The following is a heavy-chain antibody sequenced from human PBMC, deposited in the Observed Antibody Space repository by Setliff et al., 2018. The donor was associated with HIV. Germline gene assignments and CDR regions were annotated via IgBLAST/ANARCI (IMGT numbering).Heavy chain of an antibody. D-gene: IGHD1-26*01. CDR2: MNPNSGNT. Sequence: ASVKVSCKASGYTFTNYDINWVRQAPGQGLEWMGWMNPNSGNTGYAQKFQGRFTISRDNGKNLLYLQMNSLRAEDTAVYYCARARGSPTSYFDYWGQGTLVTVSS. J-gene: IGHJ4*02. CDR1: GYTFTNYD. CDR3: ARARGSPTSYFDY. V-gene: IGHV1-8*02.